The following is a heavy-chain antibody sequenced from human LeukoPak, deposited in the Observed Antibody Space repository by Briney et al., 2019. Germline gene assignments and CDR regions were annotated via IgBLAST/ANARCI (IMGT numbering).Heavy chain of an antibody. CDR2: VRYNGNDK. J-gene: IGHJ4*02. CDR1: GFTFTAYG. V-gene: IGHV3-30*02. D-gene: IGHD6-19*01. Sequence: GGSLRLSCAASGFTFTAYGMQWVRQAPGKGLEWVAFVRYNGNDKYYADSVKGRFTISRGNSENTVDLQMDSLRAEDTAVYYCAKAGSGWYAPYWGQGTLVTVS. CDR3: AKAGSGWYAPY.